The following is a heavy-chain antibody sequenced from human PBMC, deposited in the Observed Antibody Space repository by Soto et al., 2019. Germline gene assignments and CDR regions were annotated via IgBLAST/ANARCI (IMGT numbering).Heavy chain of an antibody. V-gene: IGHV3-33*01. D-gene: IGHD2-8*02. CDR3: ARDLKSGPFDY. Sequence: GWSLRLSCAASGFTFNSYVMHWVRQAPGKGLEWVAVIWYDGSNKYYADSVKGRFTISRDNSKNTLYLQMNSLRAEDTAIYYCARDLKSGPFDYWGQGTLVTVS. J-gene: IGHJ4*02. CDR2: IWYDGSNK. CDR1: GFTFNSYV.